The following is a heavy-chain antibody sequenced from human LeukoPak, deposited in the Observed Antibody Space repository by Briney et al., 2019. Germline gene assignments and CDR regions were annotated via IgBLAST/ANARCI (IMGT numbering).Heavy chain of an antibody. CDR3: TTVGGP. Sequence: GGSLRLSCAASGFIFSSYGMHWVRQAPGKGLEWVAFTRNDGSNKNYADSVKGRFTISRVNSKNTLYLQMNSLKTEDTGVYYCTTVGGPWGQGTLVTVSS. CDR1: GFIFSSYG. J-gene: IGHJ5*02. D-gene: IGHD4-11*01. V-gene: IGHV3-30*02. CDR2: TRNDGSNK.